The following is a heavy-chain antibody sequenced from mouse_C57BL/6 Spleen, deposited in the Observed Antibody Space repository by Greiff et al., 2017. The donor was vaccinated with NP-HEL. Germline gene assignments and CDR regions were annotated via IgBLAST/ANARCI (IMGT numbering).Heavy chain of an antibody. CDR3: TGADYGSSIMDY. CDR2: IDPETGGT. Sequence: VQLQQSGAELVRPGASVTLSCKASGYTFTDYEMHWVKQTPVHGLEWIGAIDPETGGTAYNQKFKGKAILTADKSSSTAYMELRSLTSEDSAVYYCTGADYGSSIMDYWGQGTSVTVSS. V-gene: IGHV1-15*01. J-gene: IGHJ4*01. D-gene: IGHD1-1*01. CDR1: GYTFTDYE.